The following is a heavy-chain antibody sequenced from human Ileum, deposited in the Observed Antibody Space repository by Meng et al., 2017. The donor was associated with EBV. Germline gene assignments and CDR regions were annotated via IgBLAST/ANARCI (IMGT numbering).Heavy chain of an antibody. D-gene: IGHD1/OR15-1a*01. CDR2: INPYDGDT. J-gene: IGHJ4*02. Sequence: QRVKSGTEVKKPGDSEEVSCKTSGYSFSRYVISWVRQAPGQGLEWVGWINPYDGDTNYAQKLQDRVTLTTDTSTSTAYMELRSLRSDDTAVYYCASKQYFFTYWGQGTLVTVSS. CDR3: ASKQYFFTY. CDR1: GYSFSRYV. V-gene: IGHV1-18*01.